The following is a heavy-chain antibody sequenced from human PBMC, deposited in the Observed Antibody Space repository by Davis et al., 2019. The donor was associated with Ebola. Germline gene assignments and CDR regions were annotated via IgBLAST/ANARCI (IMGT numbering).Heavy chain of an antibody. CDR1: GYTFTCYD. CDR3: ARGRTQWLVPGWWFDP. Sequence: ASVKVSCKASGYTFTCYDINWVRQATGQGLEWMGWMNPNSGNTGYAQKFQGRVTMTRNTSISTAYMELSSLRSEDTAVYYCARGRTQWLVPGWWFDPWGQGTLVTVSS. D-gene: IGHD6-19*01. J-gene: IGHJ5*02. V-gene: IGHV1-8*01. CDR2: MNPNSGNT.